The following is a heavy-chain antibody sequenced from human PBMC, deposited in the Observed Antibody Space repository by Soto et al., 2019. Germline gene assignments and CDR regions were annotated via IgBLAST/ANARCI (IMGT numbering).Heavy chain of an antibody. CDR2: IYYSGST. V-gene: IGHV4-30-4*01. D-gene: IGHD3-22*01. CDR1: GGSISSGDYY. CDR3: AREGKDYYDSSGYYPH. Sequence: PSETLSLTCTVSGGSISSGDYYWSWIRQPPGKGLEWIGYIYYSGSTYYNPSLKSRVTISVDTSKNQFSLKLSSVTAADTAVYYCAREGKDYYDSSGYYPHWGQGTLVTVS. J-gene: IGHJ4*02.